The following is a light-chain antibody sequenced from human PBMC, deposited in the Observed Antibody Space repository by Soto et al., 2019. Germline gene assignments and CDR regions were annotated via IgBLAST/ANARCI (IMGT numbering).Light chain of an antibody. Sequence: DIQMTQSPSSLSASVGDRVTITCRASQGISNFLAWYQQKPGKVPKLLISAASTLQSGVPSRFSGSGSGTDVTLTISSLQPEHVATYYCQKYSSVITFGQGTRLEIK. CDR3: QKYSSVIT. CDR1: QGISNF. J-gene: IGKJ5*01. V-gene: IGKV1-27*01. CDR2: AAS.